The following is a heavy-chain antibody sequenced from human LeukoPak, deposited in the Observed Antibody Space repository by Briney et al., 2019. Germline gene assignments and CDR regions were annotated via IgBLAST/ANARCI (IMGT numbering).Heavy chain of an antibody. Sequence: GESLKISCKGPGYSFTSYWIGWVRQMPGKGLEWMGIIYPGDSDTRYSPSFQGQVTISADKSISTAYLQWSSLKASDTAMYYCARRGIGEVSKYNWFDPWGQGTLVTVSS. J-gene: IGHJ5*02. CDR3: ARRGIGEVSKYNWFDP. D-gene: IGHD3-10*01. V-gene: IGHV5-51*01. CDR2: IYPGDSDT. CDR1: GYSFTSYW.